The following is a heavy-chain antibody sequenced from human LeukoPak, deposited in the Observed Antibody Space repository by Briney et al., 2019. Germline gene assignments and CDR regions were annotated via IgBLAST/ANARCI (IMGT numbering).Heavy chain of an antibody. D-gene: IGHD3-3*01. CDR1: GFTFSSYG. Sequence: GRSLRLSCAASGFTFSSYGMHWVRQAPGKGLEWVAVIWYDGSNKYYADSVKGRFTISRDNSKNTLCLQMNSLRAEDTAVYYCARERHLGVVLMDVWGQGTTVTVSS. V-gene: IGHV3-33*01. J-gene: IGHJ6*02. CDR3: ARERHLGVVLMDV. CDR2: IWYDGSNK.